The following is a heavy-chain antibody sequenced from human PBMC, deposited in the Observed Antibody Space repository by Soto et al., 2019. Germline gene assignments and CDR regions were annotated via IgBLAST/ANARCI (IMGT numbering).Heavy chain of an antibody. J-gene: IGHJ4*02. Sequence: LRLSCAASGFTFSSYAMHWVRQAPGKGLEWVAVISYDGSNKYYADSVKGRFTVSRDNSKNTLYLQMNSLRAEDTAVYYCARDRTGGYSSGWLPLWGQGTPVTVSS. V-gene: IGHV3-30-3*01. CDR1: GFTFSSYA. CDR2: ISYDGSNK. D-gene: IGHD6-19*01. CDR3: ARDRTGGYSSGWLPL.